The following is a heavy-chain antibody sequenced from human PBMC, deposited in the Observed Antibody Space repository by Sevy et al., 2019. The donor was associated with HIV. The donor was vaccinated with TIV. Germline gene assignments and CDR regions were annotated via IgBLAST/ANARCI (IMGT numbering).Heavy chain of an antibody. CDR3: ARRYCSSTSCYVPGYYGMDV. Sequence: SETLSLTCTVSGGFVTSTSYYWAWIRQSTGKGLEWIGSIYNSGSTYYNPSLKSRVTISVHTSKNQFSLKLCSVTAADTAVYYCARRYCSSTSCYVPGYYGMDVWGQGTTVTVSS. V-gene: IGHV4-39*01. CDR1: GGFVTSTSYY. J-gene: IGHJ6*02. CDR2: IYNSGST. D-gene: IGHD2-2*01.